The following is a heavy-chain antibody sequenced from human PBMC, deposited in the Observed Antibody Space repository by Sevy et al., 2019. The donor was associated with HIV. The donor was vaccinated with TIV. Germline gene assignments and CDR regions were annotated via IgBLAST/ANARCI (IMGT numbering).Heavy chain of an antibody. CDR1: GFSFNDHA. Sequence: GGSLRLSCAASGFSFNDHAMHWVRQVPGKGLEWVSGVSWNSRNIGYSDSVKGRFTISRDNDNHFLYLEMNSLRPEDTAFYYCAKDINRGCDGINCYPYDYYFYGLDVWGQGTTVTVSS. D-gene: IGHD2-21*01. V-gene: IGHV3-9*01. CDR3: AKDINRGCDGINCYPYDYYFYGLDV. CDR2: VSWNSRNI. J-gene: IGHJ6*02.